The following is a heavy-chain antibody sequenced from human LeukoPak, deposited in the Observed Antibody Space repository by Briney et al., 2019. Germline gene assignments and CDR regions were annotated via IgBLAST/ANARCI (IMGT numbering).Heavy chain of an antibody. V-gene: IGHV3-48*03. CDR1: GFTFSSYE. J-gene: IGHJ4*02. D-gene: IGHD3-22*01. Sequence: GGSLRLSCAASGFTFSSYEMNWVRQAPGKGLEWVSYISSSGSTIYYADSVKGRFTISRDNAKNSLYLQMNSLRAEDTAVYYCARDSRLSYYDNSGYYGLDYWGQGTLVTVPS. CDR2: ISSSGSTI. CDR3: ARDSRLSYYDNSGYYGLDY.